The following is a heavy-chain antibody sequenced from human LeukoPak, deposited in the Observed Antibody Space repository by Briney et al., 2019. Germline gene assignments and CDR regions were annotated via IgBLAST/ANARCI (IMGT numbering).Heavy chain of an antibody. Sequence: SETLSLTCAVYGGSFSGYYWSWIRQPPGKGLEWIGEINHSGSTNYDPSLKSRVTISVDTSKNQFSLKLSSVTAAGTAVYYCAREGRVYYYDSSGYYRGWFDPWGQGTLVTVSS. V-gene: IGHV4-34*01. D-gene: IGHD3-22*01. CDR2: INHSGST. CDR3: AREGRVYYYDSSGYYRGWFDP. CDR1: GGSFSGYY. J-gene: IGHJ5*02.